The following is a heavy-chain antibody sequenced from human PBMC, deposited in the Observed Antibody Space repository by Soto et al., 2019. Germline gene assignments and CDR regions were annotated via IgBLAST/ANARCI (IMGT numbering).Heavy chain of an antibody. Sequence: ASVKVSCKASGYTFTSYDINWVRQATGQGLEWMGWMNPNSGNTGYAQKFQGRVTMTRDTSISTAYMELSRLRSDDTAVYYCARYCSSTSCYYYFQHWGQGTLVTVSS. J-gene: IGHJ1*01. D-gene: IGHD2-2*01. CDR1: GYTFTSYD. CDR2: MNPNSGNT. CDR3: ARYCSSTSCYYYFQH. V-gene: IGHV1-8*01.